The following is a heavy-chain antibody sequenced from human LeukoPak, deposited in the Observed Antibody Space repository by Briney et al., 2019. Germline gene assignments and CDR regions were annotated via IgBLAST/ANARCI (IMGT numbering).Heavy chain of an antibody. CDR3: ARHWHSSSWYVGY. D-gene: IGHD6-13*01. CDR2: VSSSGTT. V-gene: IGHV4-61*02. J-gene: IGHJ4*02. CDR1: GGPISSGTYY. Sequence: PSQTLSLTCTVSGGPISSGTYYWTWIRQPAGTGLEWIGRVSSSGTTNYNPYNPSLKSRVTISVDTSKNQFSLELSSVTAADTAVYYCARHWHSSSWYVGYWGQGTLVTVSS.